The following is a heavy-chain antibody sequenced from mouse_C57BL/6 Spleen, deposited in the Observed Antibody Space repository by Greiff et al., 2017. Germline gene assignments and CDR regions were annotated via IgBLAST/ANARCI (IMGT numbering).Heavy chain of an antibody. Sequence: QVQLKQSGAELVKPGASVKISCKASDYAFSSYWMNWVKQRPGKGLEWIGQIYPGDGDTNYNGKFKGKATLTADKSSSTAYMQLSSLTSEDSAVYFCARFYMGAMDYWGQGTSVTVSS. D-gene: IGHD1-1*01. V-gene: IGHV1-80*01. CDR1: DYAFSSYW. J-gene: IGHJ4*01. CDR3: ARFYMGAMDY. CDR2: IYPGDGDT.